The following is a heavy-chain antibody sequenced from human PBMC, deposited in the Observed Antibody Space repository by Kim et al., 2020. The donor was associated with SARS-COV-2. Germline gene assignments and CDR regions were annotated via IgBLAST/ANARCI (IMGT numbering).Heavy chain of an antibody. CDR3: AREHSGYDYLFDY. CDR2: IIPIFGTA. V-gene: IGHV1-69*13. D-gene: IGHD5-12*01. J-gene: IGHJ4*02. Sequence: SVKVSCKASGGTFSSYAISWVRQAPGQGLEWMGGIIPIFGTANYAQKFQGRVTITADESTSTAYMELSSLRSEDTAVYYCAREHSGYDYLFDYWGQGTLVTVSS. CDR1: GGTFSSYA.